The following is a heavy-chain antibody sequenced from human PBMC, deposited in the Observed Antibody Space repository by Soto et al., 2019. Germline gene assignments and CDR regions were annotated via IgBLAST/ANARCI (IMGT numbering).Heavy chain of an antibody. J-gene: IGHJ6*02. CDR2: IYYSGST. Sequence: LSLTCTVSGGSISSGGYYWSWIRQHPGKGLEWIGYIYYSGSTYYNPSLKSRVTISVDTSKNQFSLKLSSVTAADTAVYYCARGGTRPPYYYYGMDVWGQGTTVTVSS. CDR1: GGSISSGGYY. D-gene: IGHD1-1*01. V-gene: IGHV4-31*03. CDR3: ARGGTRPPYYYYGMDV.